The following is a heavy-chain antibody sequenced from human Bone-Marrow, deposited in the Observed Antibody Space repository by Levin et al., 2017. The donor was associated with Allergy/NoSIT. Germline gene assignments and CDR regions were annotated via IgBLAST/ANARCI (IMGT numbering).Heavy chain of an antibody. CDR3: ARDLSTPLALKMVRGVIGLDY. CDR2: ISYDGSNK. D-gene: IGHD3-10*01. CDR1: GFTFSSYA. Sequence: GESLKISCAASGFTFSSYAMHWVRQAPGKGLEWVAVISYDGSNKYYADSVKGRFTISRDNSKNTLYLQMNSLRAEDTAVYYCARDLSTPLALKMVRGVIGLDYWGQGTLVTVSS. V-gene: IGHV3-30-3*01. J-gene: IGHJ4*02.